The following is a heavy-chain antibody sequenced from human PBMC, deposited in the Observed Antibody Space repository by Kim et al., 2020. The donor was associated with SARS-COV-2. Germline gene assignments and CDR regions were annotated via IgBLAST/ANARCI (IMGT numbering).Heavy chain of an antibody. CDR2: YSDGTT. J-gene: IGHJ4*02. CDR3: ARSHGGY. Sequence: YSDGTTTDNPSLKSRVTISADTAKNQFSLILTSVTAADTAVYYCARSHGGYWGQGTLVTVSS. V-gene: IGHV4-59*01. D-gene: IGHD3-10*01.